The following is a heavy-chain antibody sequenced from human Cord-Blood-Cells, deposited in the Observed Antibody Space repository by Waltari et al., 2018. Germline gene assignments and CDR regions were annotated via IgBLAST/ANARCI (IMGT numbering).Heavy chain of an antibody. V-gene: IGHV1-3*01. CDR3: ARDGDSSYIHFDY. CDR2: INAGNGNT. CDR1: GYTFTSYA. Sequence: QVQLVQSGAEVKKPGASVKVSCKASGYTFTSYAMNSLRQAPGQRLEWMGWINAGNGNTKYSQKFQGRVTITRDTSASTADMELSSLRSEDTAVYYCARDGDSSYIHFDYWGQGTLVTVSS. D-gene: IGHD6-19*01. J-gene: IGHJ4*02.